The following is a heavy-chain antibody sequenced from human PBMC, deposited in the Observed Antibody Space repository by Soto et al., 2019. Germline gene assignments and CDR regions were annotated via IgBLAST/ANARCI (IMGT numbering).Heavy chain of an antibody. J-gene: IGHJ3*02. Sequence: SETLSLTCAVSGGSISSSNWWSWVRQPPGKGLEWIGEIYHSGSTNYNPSLKSRVTISVDKSKNQFSLKLSSVTAADTAVYYCARESIVMVTAILGDAFDIWGQGTMVTVSS. CDR3: ARESIVMVTAILGDAFDI. V-gene: IGHV4-4*02. CDR2: IYHSGST. CDR1: GGSISSSNW. D-gene: IGHD2-21*02.